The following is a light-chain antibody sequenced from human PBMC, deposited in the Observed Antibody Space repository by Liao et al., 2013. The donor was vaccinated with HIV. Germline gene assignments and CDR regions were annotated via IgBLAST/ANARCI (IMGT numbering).Light chain of an antibody. CDR3: QAWASSTVV. Sequence: SFELTQPPSVSVSPGQTATITCSGDRLGEKYVSWYQQKPGQSPVLVIYQDDKRPSTIPERFSGSNSGNTATLTITGTQPLDEADYYCQAWASSTVVFGGGTKLTVL. CDR2: QDD. V-gene: IGLV3-1*01. J-gene: IGLJ2*01. CDR1: RLGEKY.